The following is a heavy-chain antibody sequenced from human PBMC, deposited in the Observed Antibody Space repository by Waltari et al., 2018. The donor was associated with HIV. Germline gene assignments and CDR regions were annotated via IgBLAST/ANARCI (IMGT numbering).Heavy chain of an antibody. Sequence: QVYLMESGGGVVQPGGPRKLSCAASGFTFSSYGMHWVRQAPGKGLEWVAVIWSDGYNKFYADSVRGRFTFSRDNSKYTLSLQMNSLRAEDTALYYCVKERGPFNGFDIWGQGTMVTVSS. CDR2: IWSDGYNK. CDR3: VKERGPFNGFDI. V-gene: IGHV3-33*06. J-gene: IGHJ3*02. CDR1: GFTFSSYG. D-gene: IGHD3-16*01.